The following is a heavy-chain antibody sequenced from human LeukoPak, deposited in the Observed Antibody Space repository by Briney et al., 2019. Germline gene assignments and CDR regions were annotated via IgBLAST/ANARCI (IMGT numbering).Heavy chain of an antibody. V-gene: IGHV1-2*02. D-gene: IGHD5-18*01. CDR1: GYTFTGYY. CDR3: ARDPQLWFDY. CDR2: ISPNSGGT. Sequence: ASVKVSCKASGYTFTGYYMHWVRQAPGQGLEWMGWISPNSGGTNYAQKLQGRVTMTRETSISTAYMELSRLRSDDTAVYYCARDPQLWFDYWGQGTLVTVSS. J-gene: IGHJ4*02.